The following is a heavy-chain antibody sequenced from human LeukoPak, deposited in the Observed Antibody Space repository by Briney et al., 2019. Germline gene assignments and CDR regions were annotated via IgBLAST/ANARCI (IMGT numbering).Heavy chain of an antibody. CDR2: ISNDGSNK. CDR3: ANGSY. D-gene: IGHD6-25*01. V-gene: IGHV3-30*18. J-gene: IGHJ4*02. Sequence: GGSLRLSCAASGFTFSSYGMHWVRQAPGKGLEWVAVISNDGSNKKFADSVKGRSTISRDNSKNTLYLQMNSLRPEDTAVYYCANGSYWGQGTLVTVSS. CDR1: GFTFSSYG.